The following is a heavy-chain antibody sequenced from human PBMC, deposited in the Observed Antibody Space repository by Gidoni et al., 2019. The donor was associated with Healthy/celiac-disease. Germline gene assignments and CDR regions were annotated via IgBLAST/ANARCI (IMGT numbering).Heavy chain of an antibody. Sequence: QVQLQQWGAGLLKPSETLSLTCAVYGGSFRGYYWSWIRQPPGKGLEWIGEINHSGSTNYNPSLKSRVTISVDTSKNQFSLKLSSVTAADTAVYYCARLFGVVIRAGRFDPWGQGTLVTVSS. CDR1: GGSFRGYY. CDR2: INHSGST. CDR3: ARLFGVVIRAGRFDP. V-gene: IGHV4-34*01. J-gene: IGHJ5*02. D-gene: IGHD3-3*01.